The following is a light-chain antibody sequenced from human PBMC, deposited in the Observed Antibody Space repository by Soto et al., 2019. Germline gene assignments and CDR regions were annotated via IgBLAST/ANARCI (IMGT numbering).Light chain of an antibody. V-gene: IGKV1-33*01. CDR1: QDINKY. CDR2: DTS. Sequence: DIQMTQSPSSLSVSIGDRVTITCQASQDINKYLNWYQQKPGKDPKLLIYDTSNLETGVPSRFSGSVYGTDFTFTISSLQPDDIATYYCQQYHNLPPMYTFGQGTKLEIK. J-gene: IGKJ2*01. CDR3: QQYHNLPPMYT.